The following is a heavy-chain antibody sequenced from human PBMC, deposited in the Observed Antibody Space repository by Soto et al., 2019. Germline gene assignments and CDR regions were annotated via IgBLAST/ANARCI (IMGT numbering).Heavy chain of an antibody. CDR3: AKDFTRQLAYWLEP. CDR2: IIPIFGTA. D-gene: IGHD6-6*01. CDR1: GGTFSSYA. J-gene: IGHJ5*02. Sequence: SVKVSCKASGGTFSSYAISWLRQAPGQGLEWMGGIIPIFGTANYAQKFQGRVTITADESTSTPYMELSSLRSEDTAVYYCAKDFTRQLAYWLEPWGQGTKVTVSS. V-gene: IGHV1-69*13.